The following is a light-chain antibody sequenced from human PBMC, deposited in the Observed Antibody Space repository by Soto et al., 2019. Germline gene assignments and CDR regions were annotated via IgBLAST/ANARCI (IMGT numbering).Light chain of an antibody. Sequence: QSALTQPASVSGSPGQSITISCTGTSSDVGGYNYVSWYQQHPGKAPKLMIYDVSNRPSGVSNRFSGSKSVNTASLTISGLQAEDEAEYYCSSYTSSSTLVFGGGTKLTVL. J-gene: IGLJ2*01. CDR2: DVS. V-gene: IGLV2-14*01. CDR1: SSDVGGYNY. CDR3: SSYTSSSTLV.